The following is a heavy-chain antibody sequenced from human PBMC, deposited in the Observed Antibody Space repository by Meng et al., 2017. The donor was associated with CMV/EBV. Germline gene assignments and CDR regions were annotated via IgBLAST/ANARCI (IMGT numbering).Heavy chain of an antibody. J-gene: IGHJ4*02. V-gene: IGHV3-23*01. Sequence: GGSLRLSCAASGFTFSSYAMSRVRQAPGKGLEWVSAISGSGGSTYYADSVKGRFTISRDNSKNTLYLQMNSLRAEDTAVYYCAKLVLLWFGESLQRGADHDYWGQGTLVTVSS. CDR3: AKLVLLWFGESLQRGADHDY. D-gene: IGHD3-10*01. CDR2: ISGSGGST. CDR1: GFTFSSYA.